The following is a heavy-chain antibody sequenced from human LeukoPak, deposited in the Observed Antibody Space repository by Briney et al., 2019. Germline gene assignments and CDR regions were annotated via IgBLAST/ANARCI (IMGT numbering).Heavy chain of an antibody. Sequence: PSETLSLTCTVSGGSISSSSYYWGWIRQPPGKGLEWIGSIYYSGSTYYNPSLKSRVTISVDTSKNQFSLKLSSVTAADTAVYYCARRITMVRGQGDVWGQGTTVTVSS. CDR2: IYYSGST. D-gene: IGHD3-10*01. CDR1: GGSISSSSYY. J-gene: IGHJ6*02. CDR3: ARRITMVRGQGDV. V-gene: IGHV4-39*01.